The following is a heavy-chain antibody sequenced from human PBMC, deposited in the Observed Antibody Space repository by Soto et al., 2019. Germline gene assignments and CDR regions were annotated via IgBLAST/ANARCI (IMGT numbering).Heavy chain of an antibody. D-gene: IGHD2-21*02. CDR1: GFTLRNYE. V-gene: IGHV3-48*03. J-gene: IGHJ4*02. CDR2: ISGSNNNI. CDR3: ASERLCGADCYFFDN. Sequence: GGSLRLSCAASGFTLRNYEMNWVRQAPGKGLEWISKISGSNNNIYYADSVRGRFTISRDNTKNSLYLQMNSLRAEDTAIYYCASERLCGADCYFFDNWGQGTQVTVSS.